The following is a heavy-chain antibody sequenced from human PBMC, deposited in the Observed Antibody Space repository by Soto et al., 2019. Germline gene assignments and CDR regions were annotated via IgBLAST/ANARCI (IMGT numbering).Heavy chain of an antibody. CDR2: IYPGDSDT. CDR1: GYSFTSYW. D-gene: IGHD2-2*01. CDR3: ATNKGYCRSTSCYGMDV. J-gene: IGHJ6*01. Sequence: WESLKISCKGSGYSFTSYWIVWVRQMPGKGLEWMGTIYPGDSDTRYSPSFQGQVHISADKSIRTAYLQWNRLKASDTAMYFCATNKGYCRSTSCYGMDVWGQGATVTVSA. V-gene: IGHV5-51*01.